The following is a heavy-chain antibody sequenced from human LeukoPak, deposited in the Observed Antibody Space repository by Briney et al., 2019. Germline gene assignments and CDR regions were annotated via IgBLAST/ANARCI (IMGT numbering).Heavy chain of an antibody. CDR2: ISAYNGNT. D-gene: IGHD5-24*01. CDR3: AGVEMATMEGSMDV. CDR1: GYTFTSYG. J-gene: IGHJ6*03. V-gene: IGHV1-18*01. Sequence: GASVKVSCKASGYTFTSYGISWVRQAPGQGLEWMGWISAYNGNTNYAQKLQGRVTMTTDTSTSTAYMELRSLRSDDTAVYYCAGVEMATMEGSMDVWGKGTTVTISS.